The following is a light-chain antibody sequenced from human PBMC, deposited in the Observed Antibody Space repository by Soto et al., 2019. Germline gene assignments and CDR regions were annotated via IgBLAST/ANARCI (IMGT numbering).Light chain of an antibody. CDR1: QGINKF. CDR3: QQLTNFRFT. CDR2: GAS. V-gene: IGKV1-9*01. Sequence: IQLTQSPSSLSASVGDRVTITCRASQGINKFLAWYQQKPWKAPQLLIYGASTLQSRVPSSFRGSGSGTEFTLTISSLQPEDFATYYCQQLTNFRFTFGQGTKLDIK. J-gene: IGKJ2*01.